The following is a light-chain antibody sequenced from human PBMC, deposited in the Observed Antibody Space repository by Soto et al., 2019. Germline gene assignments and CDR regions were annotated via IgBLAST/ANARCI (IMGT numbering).Light chain of an antibody. CDR1: SSNIETNT. V-gene: IGLV1-44*01. CDR2: TNN. Sequence: QSVLTQPPSASGTPGQRVTLSCSGSSSNIETNTVSRYQQLPGTAPKLLIYTNNQRPSGVPDRFSGSKSGTSASLAISGLQSEDEADYYCAAWDDSLNGWVFGGGTKLTVL. CDR3: AAWDDSLNGWV. J-gene: IGLJ3*02.